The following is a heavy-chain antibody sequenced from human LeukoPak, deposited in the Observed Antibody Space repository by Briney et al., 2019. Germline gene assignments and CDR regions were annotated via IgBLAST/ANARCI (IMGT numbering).Heavy chain of an antibody. CDR2: ILPTFGST. Sequence: SVKVSCKASGGTFASYAISWVRQAPGQGLEWMGGILPTFGSTHYAQTFQDRVTITTDDPPTTVYLELNSLRSDDSAVYYCARDLGHLERSGSYYSYFDYWGQGTLVTVSS. CDR1: GGTFASYA. CDR3: ARDLGHLERSGSYYSYFDY. V-gene: IGHV1-69*05. D-gene: IGHD3-10*01. J-gene: IGHJ4*02.